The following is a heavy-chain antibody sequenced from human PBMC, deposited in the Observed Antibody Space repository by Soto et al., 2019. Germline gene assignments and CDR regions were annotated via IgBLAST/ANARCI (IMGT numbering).Heavy chain of an antibody. Sequence: QVQLVESGGGVVQPGRSLRLSCAASGFTFSSYAMHWVRQAPGKGLEWVAVISYDGSNKYYADSVKGRFTISRDNSKNTMYLQRNRLRTEDTAVYYCARPLWRDDYNWGYFDLWCRGTLVTVSS. CDR2: ISYDGSNK. CDR1: GFTFSSYA. D-gene: IGHD4-4*01. J-gene: IGHJ2*01. CDR3: ARPLWRDDYNWGYFDL. V-gene: IGHV3-30-3*01.